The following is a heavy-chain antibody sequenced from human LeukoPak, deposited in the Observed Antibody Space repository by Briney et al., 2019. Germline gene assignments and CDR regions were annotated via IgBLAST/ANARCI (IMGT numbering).Heavy chain of an antibody. CDR3: ARDRGYSSSWFTAVWYYYYGMDV. CDR2: IIPIFGTA. D-gene: IGHD6-13*01. CDR1: GGTFSSYA. V-gene: IGHV1-69*13. Sequence: SVKASCKASGGTFSSYAISWVRQAPGQGLEWMGGIIPIFGTANYAQKFQGRVTITADESTSTAYMELSSLRSEDTAVYYCARDRGYSSSWFTAVWYYYYGMDVWGQGTTVTVSS. J-gene: IGHJ6*02.